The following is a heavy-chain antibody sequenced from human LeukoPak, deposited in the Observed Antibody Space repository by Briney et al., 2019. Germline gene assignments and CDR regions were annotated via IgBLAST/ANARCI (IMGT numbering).Heavy chain of an antibody. J-gene: IGHJ4*02. D-gene: IGHD6-13*01. Sequence: PSGTLSLTCAVSGGSISSSNWWSWVRQPPGKGLEWIGEIYHSGSTNYNPSLKSRVTISVDKSKNQFSLKLSSVTAADTAVYSCARDRRIAAAGGYFDHWGQGTLVTVSS. CDR1: GGSISSSNW. V-gene: IGHV4-4*02. CDR2: IYHSGST. CDR3: ARDRRIAAAGGYFDH.